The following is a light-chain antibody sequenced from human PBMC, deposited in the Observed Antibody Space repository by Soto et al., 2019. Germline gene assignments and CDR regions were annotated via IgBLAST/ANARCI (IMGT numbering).Light chain of an antibody. J-gene: IGLJ1*01. Sequence: QSPLTQPASLSGSPGQSITISSTGTSSDVGAYNYVSWYQHHPGKVPKLLIYEVTNRPSGVSDRFSGSKSGNTASLTISGLQAEDEADYYCSSKRDSSTLFVFGTGTKVTVL. V-gene: IGLV2-14*01. CDR1: SSDVGAYNY. CDR3: SSKRDSSTLFV. CDR2: EVT.